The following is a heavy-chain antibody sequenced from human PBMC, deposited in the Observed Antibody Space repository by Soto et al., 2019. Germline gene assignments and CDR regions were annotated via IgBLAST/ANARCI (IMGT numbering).Heavy chain of an antibody. J-gene: IGHJ6*02. V-gene: IGHV1-2*04. CDR1: GYTFTGYY. D-gene: IGHD6-19*01. CDR2: INPNSGGT. Sequence: ASVKVSCKASGYTFTGYYMHWVRQAPGQGLEWMGWINPNSGGTNYAQKFQGWVTMTRDTSISTAYMELSRLRSDDTAVYYCARDILSSGVYGDYYGMDVWGQGTTVTVSS. CDR3: ARDILSSGVYGDYYGMDV.